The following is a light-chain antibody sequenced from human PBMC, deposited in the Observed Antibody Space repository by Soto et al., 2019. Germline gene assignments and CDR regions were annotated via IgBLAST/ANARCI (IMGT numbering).Light chain of an antibody. Sequence: DIQMTQSPSSLSASVGDRVTITCRASQGISNHLAWFPQKPGKAPKSVIYGAPNLQSGVPSKFSGSGSGTDFTLTISGLQPEDVATYYCQHYNSYPLAFGPGTKVDIK. CDR1: QGISNH. CDR2: GAP. J-gene: IGKJ3*01. CDR3: QHYNSYPLA. V-gene: IGKV1-16*02.